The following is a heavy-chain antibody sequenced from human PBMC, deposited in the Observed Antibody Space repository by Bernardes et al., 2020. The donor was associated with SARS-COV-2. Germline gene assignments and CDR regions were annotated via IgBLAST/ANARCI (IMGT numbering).Heavy chain of an antibody. Sequence: SVKVSWKASGGTFSSYAISWVRQAPGQGLEWMGRIIPIFGTANYAQKFQGRVTITADESTSTAYMELSSLRSEDTAVYYCARGGYYYDSSGYPFDYWGQGTLVTVSS. CDR3: ARGGYYYDSSGYPFDY. CDR1: GGTFSSYA. V-gene: IGHV1-69*13. J-gene: IGHJ4*02. CDR2: IIPIFGTA. D-gene: IGHD3-22*01.